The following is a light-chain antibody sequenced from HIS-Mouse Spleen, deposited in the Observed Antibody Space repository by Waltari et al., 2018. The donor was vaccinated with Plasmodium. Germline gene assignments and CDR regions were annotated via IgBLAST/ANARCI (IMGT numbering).Light chain of an antibody. V-gene: IGLV3-10*01. J-gene: IGLJ3*02. CDR2: EDS. CDR1: ALPKKS. Sequence: SYELTQPPSVSVSPGPTARITCSGDALPKKSAIWYQQKSGQAPVLVIYEDSKRPSGIPERFSGSSSGTMATLTISGAQVEDEADYYCYSTDSSGNHRVFGGGTKLTVL. CDR3: YSTDSSGNHRV.